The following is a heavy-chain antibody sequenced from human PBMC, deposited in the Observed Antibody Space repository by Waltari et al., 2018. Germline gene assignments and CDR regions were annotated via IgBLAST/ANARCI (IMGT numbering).Heavy chain of an antibody. CDR2: IYSGGSK. CDR3: ARDFRGGYSDY. Sequence: EVQLVETGGGLIQPGGSLRLSCAASGFTVSRNYMSWVRQAPGKGVEGVTVIYSGGSKEDADYGKGRFTIARDKSKNKLYLKRNSLRAEDTAVYYWARDFRGGYSDYWGQGTLVTVSS. D-gene: IGHD3-16*01. CDR1: GFTVSRNY. V-gene: IGHV3-53*02. J-gene: IGHJ4*02.